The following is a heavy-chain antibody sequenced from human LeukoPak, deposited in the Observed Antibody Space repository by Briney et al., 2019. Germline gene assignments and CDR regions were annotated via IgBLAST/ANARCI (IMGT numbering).Heavy chain of an antibody. Sequence: GASVKVSCKASGYSFTGYYIHWVRQAPGQGLEWMGWMNPNSGNTGYAQKFQGRVTMTRNTSISTAYMELSSLRSEDTAVYYCARGGGRGHQRKHYYYYYMDVWGKGTTVTISS. CDR2: MNPNSGNT. D-gene: IGHD4-23*01. CDR1: GYSFTGYY. CDR3: ARGGGRGHQRKHYYYYYMDV. V-gene: IGHV1-8*02. J-gene: IGHJ6*03.